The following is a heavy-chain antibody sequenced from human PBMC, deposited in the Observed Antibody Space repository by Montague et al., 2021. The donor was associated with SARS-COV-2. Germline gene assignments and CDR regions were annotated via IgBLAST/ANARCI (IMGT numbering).Heavy chain of an antibody. J-gene: IGHJ4*02. D-gene: IGHD2-8*02. CDR3: ARGTAYDHVYY. Sequence: SETLSLICTASSGSLSGYYWNWIRQPPGKGLEWIGFTHYNGTTKYNPSLKSRLNMSLDTSKNQFSPTLNSVTAADTAIYYCARGTAYDHVYYWGQGAPVTVAS. CDR2: THYNGTT. V-gene: IGHV4-59*12. CDR1: SGSLSGYY.